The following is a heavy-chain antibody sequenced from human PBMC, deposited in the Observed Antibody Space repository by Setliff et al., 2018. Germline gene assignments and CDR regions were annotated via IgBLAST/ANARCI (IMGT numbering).Heavy chain of an antibody. Sequence: GGSLRLSCAASGFTFSTYWMHWVRQAPGKVLVWVSRINSDGSSTSYADSVKGRFTISRDNAKNTLYLQMNSLRAEDTAVYYCASEVNDNFWSGYLYYYGMDVWGQGTTVTVSS. J-gene: IGHJ6*02. V-gene: IGHV3-74*01. D-gene: IGHD3-3*01. CDR1: GFTFSTYW. CDR2: INSDGSST. CDR3: ASEVNDNFWSGYLYYYGMDV.